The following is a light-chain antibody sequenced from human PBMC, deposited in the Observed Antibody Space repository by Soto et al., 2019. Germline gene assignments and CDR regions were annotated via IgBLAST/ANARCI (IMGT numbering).Light chain of an antibody. CDR1: SSDIGGYNY. CDR2: EVS. J-gene: IGLJ3*02. CDR3: SSYTTGSTPWV. V-gene: IGLV2-14*01. Sequence: QSALTQPASVSGSPGQSITISCTGTSSDIGGYNYVSWYQQHPGKVPKLMIFEVSNRPSGVSDRFSGSKSGNTASLTISGLQTEDEADYFCSSYTTGSTPWVFGGGTKVTVL.